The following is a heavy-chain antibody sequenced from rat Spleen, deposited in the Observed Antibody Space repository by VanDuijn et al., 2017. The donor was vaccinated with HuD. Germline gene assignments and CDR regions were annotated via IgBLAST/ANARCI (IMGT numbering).Heavy chain of an antibody. J-gene: IGHJ2*01. CDR3: ARASWDDFDY. V-gene: IGHV3-3*01. Sequence: EVQLQESGPGLVKPSQSLSLTCSVSGYSITSAYRWNWIRKFPGNKLEWMGYINSAGSTNYNQSLKSRISITRDTSKNQFFLQLNSVTTEDTATYYCARASWDDFDYWGQGVMVTVSS. CDR1: GYSITSAYR. D-gene: IGHD1-12*01. CDR2: INSAGST.